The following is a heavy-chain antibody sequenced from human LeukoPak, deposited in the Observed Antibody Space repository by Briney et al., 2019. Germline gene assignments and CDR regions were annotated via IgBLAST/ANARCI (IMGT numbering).Heavy chain of an antibody. CDR1: GFTFSIYD. CDR3: ARNDGVNDY. CDR2: ISGSGGTT. V-gene: IGHV3-23*01. Sequence: GGSLRLSCAASGFTFSIYDMSWVRQAPGKGLEWVSAISGSGGTTYYADSVKGRFTISRDNSKNTLYLQMSSVRAEDTAVYYCARNDGVNDYWGQGTLVTVSS. J-gene: IGHJ4*02. D-gene: IGHD5-24*01.